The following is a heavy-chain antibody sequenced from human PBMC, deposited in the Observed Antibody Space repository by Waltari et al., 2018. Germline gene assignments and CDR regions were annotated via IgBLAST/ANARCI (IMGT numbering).Heavy chain of an antibody. CDR2: ITPLLGTA. CDR3: ARGGKLEPNYYMDV. J-gene: IGHJ6*03. D-gene: IGHD1-1*01. V-gene: IGHV1-69*11. Sequence: QVQLVQSGAEVKKPGSSVKVSCKASGGTFSSYAISWVRQAPGHGLAWMGGITPLLGTANYAQKFQGRVTITGDESTSTAYMELSSLRSEDTAVYYCARGGKLEPNYYMDVWGKGTTVTISS. CDR1: GGTFSSYA.